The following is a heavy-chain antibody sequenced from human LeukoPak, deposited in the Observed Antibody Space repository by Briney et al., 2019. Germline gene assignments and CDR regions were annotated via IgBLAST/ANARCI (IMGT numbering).Heavy chain of an antibody. CDR2: INDDGTNT. D-gene: IGHD3-3*01. CDR1: GFTFGDYA. V-gene: IGHV3-43*02. CDR3: ARGNTTFYDVWTGYYWFGGYFDF. Sequence: GGSLRLSCAASGFTFGDYAMHWVRQVPGRAPEWVSLINDDGTNTYYADSVKGRLTISRDNGKNSLFLQMDGLRTEGTALYFCARGNTTFYDVWTGYYWFGGYFDFWGQGTQVTVSS. J-gene: IGHJ4*02.